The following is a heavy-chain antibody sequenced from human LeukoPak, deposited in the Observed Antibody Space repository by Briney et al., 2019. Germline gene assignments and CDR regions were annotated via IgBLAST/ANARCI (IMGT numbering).Heavy chain of an antibody. Sequence: SETLSLTCTVSGGSISSYYWSWIRQPPGKGLEWIGYIYYSGYTNYNPSLKSRVTISVDTSKNQFSLKLSSVTAADTAVYYCASFPKRGYYDSSGSAYWGQGTLVTVSS. V-gene: IGHV4-59*01. CDR1: GGSISSYY. CDR3: ASFPKRGYYDSSGSAY. CDR2: IYYSGYT. D-gene: IGHD3-22*01. J-gene: IGHJ4*02.